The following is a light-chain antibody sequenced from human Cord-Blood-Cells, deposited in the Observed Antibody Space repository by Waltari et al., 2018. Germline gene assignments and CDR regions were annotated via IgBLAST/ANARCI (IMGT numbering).Light chain of an antibody. J-gene: IGLJ2*01. CDR1: SSDVGGYDY. CDR2: EVS. CDR3: SSYAGSNDVV. V-gene: IGLV2-8*01. Sequence: HSTLTQPPPASGPPGQSVNISCTGTSSDVGGYDYVSWYQQHPGKAPKRMIYEVSQRPSGVPVRFSGSKSSNTASLTGSWRQAEDEADYYCSSYAGSNDVVFGGGTKLTVL.